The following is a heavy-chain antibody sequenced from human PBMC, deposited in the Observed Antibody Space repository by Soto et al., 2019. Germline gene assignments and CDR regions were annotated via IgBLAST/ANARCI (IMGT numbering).Heavy chain of an antibody. D-gene: IGHD3-16*01. CDR2: ISWNSGRI. Sequence: EVQLVESGGGLVQPGRSLRLSCAASGFTFDDYAMHWVRQAPGKGLEWVSGISWNSGRIGYADSVKGRFTISRDNAKNSLYLQMNSLRAQDTALYYCAKDIMGVPYLGGFYYWGRGTLVTVSS. J-gene: IGHJ4*02. CDR3: AKDIMGVPYLGGFYY. V-gene: IGHV3-9*01. CDR1: GFTFDDYA.